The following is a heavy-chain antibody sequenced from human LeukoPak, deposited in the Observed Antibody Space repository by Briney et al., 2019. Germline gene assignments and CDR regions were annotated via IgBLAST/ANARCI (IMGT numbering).Heavy chain of an antibody. CDR3: ARLAVAGPPHFDY. D-gene: IGHD6-19*01. CDR2: IYSGGST. CDR1: GFTVSSNY. V-gene: IGHV3-66*02. J-gene: IGHJ4*02. Sequence: GGSLRLSCAASGFTVSSNYMSWVRQAPGKGLEWVSVIYSGGSTYYADSVKGRFTISRDNSKNTLYLQMNSLRTEDTAVYYCARLAVAGPPHFDYWGQGTLVTVSS.